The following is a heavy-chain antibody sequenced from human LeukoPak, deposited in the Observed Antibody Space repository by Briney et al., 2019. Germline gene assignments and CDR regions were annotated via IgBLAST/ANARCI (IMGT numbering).Heavy chain of an antibody. D-gene: IGHD1-7*01. CDR3: ARRNWNYENWFDP. CDR2: IYYSGRT. J-gene: IGHJ5*02. V-gene: IGHV4-39*01. Sequence: SETLSLTCTVSGGSISSGSYYWGWIRQPPGKGLEWIGSIYYSGRTYYNPSLKSRVTISVDTSKNQFSLKVSSVTAADTAVYHCARRNWNYENWFDPWGPGTLVTVSS. CDR1: GGSISSGSYY.